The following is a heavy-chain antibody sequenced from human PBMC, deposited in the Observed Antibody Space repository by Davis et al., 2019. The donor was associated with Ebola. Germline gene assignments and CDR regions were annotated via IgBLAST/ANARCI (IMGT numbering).Heavy chain of an antibody. CDR2: IRSKAYGGTT. J-gene: IGHJ6*02. V-gene: IGHV3-49*03. CDR3: TTLIAAAGTFGYYYGMDV. CDR1: GFTFGDYA. Sequence: GGSLRLSCTASGFTFGDYAMSWFRQAPGKGLEWVGFIRSKAYGGTTEYAASVKGRFTISRDDSKSIAYLQMNSLKTEDTAVYYCTTLIAAAGTFGYYYGMDVWGQGTTVTVSS. D-gene: IGHD6-13*01.